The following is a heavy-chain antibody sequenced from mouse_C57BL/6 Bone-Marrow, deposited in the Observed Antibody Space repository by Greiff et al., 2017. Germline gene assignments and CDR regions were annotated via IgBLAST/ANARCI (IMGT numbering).Heavy chain of an antibody. CDR2: ISDGGSYT. D-gene: IGHD1-1*01. CDR3: AREILRYAIAY. V-gene: IGHV5-4*01. J-gene: IGHJ4*01. Sequence: EVQVVESGGGLVKPGGSLKLSCAASGFTFSSYAMSWVRQTPEKRLEWVATISDGGSYTYYPDNVKGRFTISRDNAKNNLYLQMSQLKYEDTAMYYCAREILRYAIAYWGQGTSVTVSS. CDR1: GFTFSSYA.